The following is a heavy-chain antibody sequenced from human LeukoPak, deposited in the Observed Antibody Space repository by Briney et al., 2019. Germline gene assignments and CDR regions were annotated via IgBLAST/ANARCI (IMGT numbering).Heavy chain of an antibody. J-gene: IGHJ5*02. Sequence: ASVKVSCKASGYTFTSYGISWVRQAPGQGLEWMGWISAYNGNTNYAQKLQGRVTMTTDTSTSTAYMELRSLRSDDTAVYYCARLSSGWAKQRKNWFDPWGQGTLVTVSS. CDR1: GYTFTSYG. CDR2: ISAYNGNT. V-gene: IGHV1-18*01. CDR3: ARLSSGWAKQRKNWFDP. D-gene: IGHD6-19*01.